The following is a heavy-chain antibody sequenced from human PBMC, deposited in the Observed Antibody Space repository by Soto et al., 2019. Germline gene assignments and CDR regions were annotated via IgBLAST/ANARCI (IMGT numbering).Heavy chain of an antibody. CDR3: ASCPGIAAAALYGMDV. Sequence: QVQLVQSGAEVKKPGSSVKVSCKASGGTFSSYAISWVRQAPGQGLEWMGGIIPIFGTANYAQKFQGRVTITAHESTSTAYMELSSLRSEDTAVYYCASCPGIAAAALYGMDVWGQGTTVTVSS. J-gene: IGHJ6*02. CDR1: GGTFSSYA. CDR2: IIPIFGTA. D-gene: IGHD6-13*01. V-gene: IGHV1-69*12.